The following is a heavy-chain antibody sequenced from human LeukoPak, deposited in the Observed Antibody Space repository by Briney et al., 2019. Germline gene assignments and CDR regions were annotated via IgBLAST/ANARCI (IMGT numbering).Heavy chain of an antibody. CDR1: GGSISSYY. D-gene: IGHD2-2*01. V-gene: IGHV4-59*12. CDR3: ARGRSSTSHTFDY. CDR2: IYYSGST. J-gene: IGHJ4*02. Sequence: SETLSLTCTVSGGSISSYYWSWIRQPPGKGLEWIGYIYYSGSTNYNPSLKSRVTISVDRSKNQFSLKLSSVTAADTAVYYCARGRSSTSHTFDYWGQGTLVTVSS.